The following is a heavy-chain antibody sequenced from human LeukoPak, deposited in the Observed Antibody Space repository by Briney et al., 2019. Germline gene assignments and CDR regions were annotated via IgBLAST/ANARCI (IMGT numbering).Heavy chain of an antibody. J-gene: IGHJ6*03. CDR2: IIPIFGTA. CDR3: ARGQGRDPDYYYYYYMDV. V-gene: IGHV1-69*05. CDR1: GGTFTSYA. Sequence: ASVTVSFKASGGTFTSYAISWVRQAPGQGLEWMGGIIPIFGTANYAQKFQGRVTITTDESTSTAYMELSSLRSEDTAVYYCARGQGRDPDYYYYYYMDVWGKGTTVTVSS.